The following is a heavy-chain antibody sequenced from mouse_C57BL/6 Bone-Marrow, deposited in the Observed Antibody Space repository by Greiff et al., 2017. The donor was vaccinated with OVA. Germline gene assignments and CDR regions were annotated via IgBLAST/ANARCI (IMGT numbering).Heavy chain of an antibody. Sequence: QVQLQQPGAELVKPGASVKLSCKASGYTFTSYWMHWVKQRPGQGLEWIGMIHPNSGSTNYNEKFKSKATLTVDKSSSTAYMQLSSLTSEDSAVYYCARHSYYSNFSWFAYWGQGTLVTVSA. J-gene: IGHJ3*01. CDR2: IHPNSGST. V-gene: IGHV1-64*01. D-gene: IGHD2-5*01. CDR1: GYTFTSYW. CDR3: ARHSYYSNFSWFAY.